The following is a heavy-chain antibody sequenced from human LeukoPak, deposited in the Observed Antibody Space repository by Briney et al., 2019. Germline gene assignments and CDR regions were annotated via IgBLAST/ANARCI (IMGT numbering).Heavy chain of an antibody. Sequence: SETLSLTCAVYGGSFSGYYWSWIRQPPGKGLEWIGEINHSGSTNYNPSLKSRVTISVDTSKNQFSLKLSSVTAADTAVYYCARLRSYSSGWKLYYFDYWGQGTLVTVSS. CDR2: INHSGST. D-gene: IGHD6-19*01. J-gene: IGHJ4*02. CDR3: ARLRSYSSGWKLYYFDY. CDR1: GGSFSGYY. V-gene: IGHV4-34*01.